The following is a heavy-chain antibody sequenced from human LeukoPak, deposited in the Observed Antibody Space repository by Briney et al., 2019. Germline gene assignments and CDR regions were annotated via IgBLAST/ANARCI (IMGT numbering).Heavy chain of an antibody. Sequence: GGSLRLSCVASGFTFSNYEMNWVRQAPGKGLEWLSYISTSAGTIYYADSVKGRFTISRDNSKNTLYLQMNSLRAEDTAVYYCAKERVLRYFDAPDYWGQGTLVTVSS. J-gene: IGHJ4*02. CDR2: ISTSAGTI. V-gene: IGHV3-48*03. D-gene: IGHD3-9*01. CDR1: GFTFSNYE. CDR3: AKERVLRYFDAPDY.